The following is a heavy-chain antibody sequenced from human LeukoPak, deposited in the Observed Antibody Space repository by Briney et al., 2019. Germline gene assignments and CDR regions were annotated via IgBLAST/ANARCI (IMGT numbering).Heavy chain of an antibody. V-gene: IGHV3-23*01. Sequence: PGGSLRLSCAASGFTFSSYAMSWVRQAPGKGLEWVSAISGSGGSTYYADSVKGRFTISRDNSKNTLYLQMNSLRAEDTAVYYCAKDLNWCSGGSCYYSWFDPWGQGTLVTVSS. CDR2: ISGSGGST. D-gene: IGHD2-15*01. CDR1: GFTFSSYA. CDR3: AKDLNWCSGGSCYYSWFDP. J-gene: IGHJ5*02.